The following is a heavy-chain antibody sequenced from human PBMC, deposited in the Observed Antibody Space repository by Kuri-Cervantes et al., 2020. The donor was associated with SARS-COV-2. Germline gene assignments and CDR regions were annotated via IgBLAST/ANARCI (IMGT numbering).Heavy chain of an antibody. D-gene: IGHD3-16*01. J-gene: IGHJ4*02. CDR1: GFTFRGYA. V-gene: IGHV3-72*01. CDR3: GRGARYYEDSGSYSPLDY. Sequence: GGSLRLSCSASGFTFRGYAMHWVRQAPGKGLEWVGRIRNKDKNYNTEYAASVKGRLTISRDDSKNLLYLQMNSLKTEDTAVYYCGRGARYYEDSGSYSPLDYWGQGALVTVSS. CDR2: IRNKDKNYNT.